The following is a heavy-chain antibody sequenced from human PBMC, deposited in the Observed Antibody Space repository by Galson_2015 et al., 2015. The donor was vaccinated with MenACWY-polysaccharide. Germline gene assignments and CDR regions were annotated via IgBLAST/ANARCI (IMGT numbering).Heavy chain of an antibody. CDR1: GFTFSNYW. Sequence: SLRLSCAASGFTFSNYWMTWFRQAPGKGLEWVANINQDGTKKSYVDSVMGRFTISRDNARNSLYLQMNSLRAEDTAVYYCARQTAKGYYCSSTSCYSLWFHAFDMWGQGTMVTVSS. V-gene: IGHV3-7*03. CDR2: INQDGTKK. D-gene: IGHD2-2*02. CDR3: ARQTAKGYYCSSTSCYSLWFHAFDM. J-gene: IGHJ3*02.